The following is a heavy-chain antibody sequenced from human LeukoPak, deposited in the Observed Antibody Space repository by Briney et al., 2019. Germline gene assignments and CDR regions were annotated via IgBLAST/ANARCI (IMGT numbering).Heavy chain of an antibody. J-gene: IGHJ4*02. V-gene: IGHV3-66*01. D-gene: IGHD5/OR15-5a*01. Sequence: PGGSLRLSCAASGFTVSSNYMSWVRQAPGKGLEWVSVIYSGGSTYYADSVKGRFTTSRDNSKNTLYLQMNSLRAEDTAVYYCARCQEGDYLDYWGQGTLVTVSS. CDR3: ARCQEGDYLDY. CDR2: IYSGGST. CDR1: GFTVSSNY.